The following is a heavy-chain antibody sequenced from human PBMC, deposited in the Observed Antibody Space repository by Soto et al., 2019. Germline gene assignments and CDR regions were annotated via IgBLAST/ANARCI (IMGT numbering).Heavy chain of an antibody. CDR1: GFTLRTYT. V-gene: IGHV3-21*06. Sequence: LRLSCAASGFTLRTYTMNWVRQAPGKGLEWVSSISISSSDRYYADSVRGRFTTSRDNAKNALYLQMNSLRADDTAVYFCVRGMNPLFGGQGTLVTVSS. J-gene: IGHJ4*01. CDR2: ISISSSDR. CDR3: VRGMNPLF.